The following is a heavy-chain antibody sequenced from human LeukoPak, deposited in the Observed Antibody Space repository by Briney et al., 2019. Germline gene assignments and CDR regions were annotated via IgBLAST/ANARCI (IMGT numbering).Heavy chain of an antibody. CDR3: ASQQGGSFAFDY. D-gene: IGHD1-26*01. J-gene: IGHJ4*02. Sequence: ASVKVSCKISGSTVTELSIHWVRQAPGKGLQWMGSFDLEDGGTFYEEKFEGRVTMTEDSSTDTAYMELSILRTEDTAMYYCASQQGGSFAFDYWGQGTLVTVSS. V-gene: IGHV1-24*01. CDR2: FDLEDGGT. CDR1: GSTVTELS.